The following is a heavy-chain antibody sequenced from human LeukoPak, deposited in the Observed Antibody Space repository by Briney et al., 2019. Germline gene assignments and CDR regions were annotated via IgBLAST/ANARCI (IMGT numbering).Heavy chain of an antibody. CDR3: ASRDTAMAIIDY. V-gene: IGHV4-30-2*01. CDR2: IYHSGST. CDR1: GGSISSGGYY. D-gene: IGHD5-18*01. Sequence: SETLSLTCTVSGGSISSGGYYWSWIRQPPGKGLEWIGYIYHSGSTYYNPSLKSRVTISVDTSKNQFSLKLSSVTAADTAVYYCASRDTAMAIIDYWGQGTLVTVSS. J-gene: IGHJ4*02.